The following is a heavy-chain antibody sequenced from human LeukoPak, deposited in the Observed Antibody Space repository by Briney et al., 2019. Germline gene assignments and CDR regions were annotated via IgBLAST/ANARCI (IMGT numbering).Heavy chain of an antibody. J-gene: IGHJ5*02. Sequence: SETLSLTCTVSGGSISSYYWGWIRQPPGKGLEWIGSIYYSGSTYYNPSLKSRVTISVDTSKNQFSLKLSSVTAADTAVYYCARHEQALLNWFDPWGQGTLVTVSS. D-gene: IGHD1-26*01. V-gene: IGHV4-39*01. CDR1: GGSISSYY. CDR2: IYYSGST. CDR3: ARHEQALLNWFDP.